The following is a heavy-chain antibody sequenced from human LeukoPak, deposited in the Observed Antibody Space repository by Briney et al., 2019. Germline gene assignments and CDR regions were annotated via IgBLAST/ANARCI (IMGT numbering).Heavy chain of an antibody. Sequence: GGSLRLSCAASGFTFSSYGMHWVRQAPGKGLEWVAFIRYDGSNKYYADSVKGRFTISRDNSKNTLYLQMNSLRAEDTAVYYCAKGLRNGFLEWLHDYWGQGTLVTVSS. CDR3: AKGLRNGFLEWLHDY. V-gene: IGHV3-30*02. CDR2: IRYDGSNK. CDR1: GFTFSSYG. J-gene: IGHJ4*02. D-gene: IGHD3-3*01.